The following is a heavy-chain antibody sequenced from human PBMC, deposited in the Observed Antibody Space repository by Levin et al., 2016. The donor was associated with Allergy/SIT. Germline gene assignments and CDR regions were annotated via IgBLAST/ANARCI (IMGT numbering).Heavy chain of an antibody. CDR3: ARDPGGGSYSDY. CDR2: ISSSSSYI. J-gene: IGHJ4*02. Sequence: VRQMPGKGLEWVSSISSSSSYIYYADSVKGRFTISRDNAKNSLYLQMNSLRAEDTAVYYCARDPGGGSYSDYWGQGTLVTVSS. D-gene: IGHD1-26*01. V-gene: IGHV3-21*01.